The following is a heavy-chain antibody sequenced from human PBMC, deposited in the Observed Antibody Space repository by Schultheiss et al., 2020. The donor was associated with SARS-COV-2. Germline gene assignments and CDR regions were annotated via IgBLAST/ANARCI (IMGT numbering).Heavy chain of an antibody. V-gene: IGHV3-53*05. CDR1: GFTVSSNY. CDR2: IYSGGST. J-gene: IGHJ4*02. CDR3: ARDRWGSSGYRFDY. D-gene: IGHD3-22*01. Sequence: GGSLRLSCAASGFTVSSNYMSWVRQAPGKGLEWVSVIYSGGSTYYADSVKGRFTISRDNSKNTLYLQMNSLRAEDTAVYYCARDRWGSSGYRFDYWGQGTLVTVSS.